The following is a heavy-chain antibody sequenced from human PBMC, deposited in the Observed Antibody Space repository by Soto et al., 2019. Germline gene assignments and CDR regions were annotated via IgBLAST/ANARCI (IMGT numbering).Heavy chain of an antibody. CDR2: ISAYNGNT. Sequence: GASPKVSCKASGYTFTSYGISWVRQAPGQGLEWMGWISAYNGNTNYAQKLQGRVTMTTDTSTSTAYMELRSLRSDDTAVYYCAGWGYSYGSGAFDIWGQGTMVTVSS. J-gene: IGHJ3*02. V-gene: IGHV1-18*01. CDR3: AGWGYSYGSGAFDI. CDR1: GYTFTSYG. D-gene: IGHD5-18*01.